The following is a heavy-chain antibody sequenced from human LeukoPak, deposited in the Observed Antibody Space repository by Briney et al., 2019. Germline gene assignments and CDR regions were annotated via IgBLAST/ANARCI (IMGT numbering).Heavy chain of an antibody. V-gene: IGHV4-61*02. D-gene: IGHD3-10*01. J-gene: IGHJ5*02. CDR1: GGSISSCSYY. Sequence: SETLSLTCTVSGGSISSCSYYWSWIRPPAGKGLEWVGRTYTSGSTIYNPSLESRVTISLDTSKNQFSLKLSSVTAADTAVYYCARDSSLSGWFDPWGQGTLVTVSS. CDR2: TYTSGST. CDR3: ARDSSLSGWFDP.